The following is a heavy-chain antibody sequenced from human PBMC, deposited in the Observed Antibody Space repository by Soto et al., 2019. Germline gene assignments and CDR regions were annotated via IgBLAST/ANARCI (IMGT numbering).Heavy chain of an antibody. CDR1: GGTFNMSA. D-gene: IGHD3-16*02. V-gene: IGHV1-69*01. CDR2: IIPIFDTP. J-gene: IGHJ4*02. Sequence: QVQLVQSGAEVRKPGSAVSVSCKASGGTFNMSAMNWVRQAPGPGLEWMAGIIPIFDTPRYSQQFQGRVTITVDESTSTAYMELSSLRSEDTAIYYCARSIGSGGVIGGFDYWGQGTLVTVAS. CDR3: ARSIGSGGVIGGFDY.